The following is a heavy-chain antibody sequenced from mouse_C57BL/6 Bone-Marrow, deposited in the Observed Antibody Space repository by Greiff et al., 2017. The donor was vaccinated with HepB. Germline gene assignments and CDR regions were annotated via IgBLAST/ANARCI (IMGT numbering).Heavy chain of an antibody. CDR1: GYTFTDYN. CDR2: INPNNGGT. V-gene: IGHV1-22*01. D-gene: IGHD1-1*01. J-gene: IGHJ1*03. CDR3: DRGGSSYGYWYFDV. Sequence: VQLKQSGPELVKPGASVKMSCKASGYTFTDYNMHWVKQSHGKSLEWIGYINPNNGGTSYNQKFKGKATLTVNKSSSTAYMELRSLTSEDSAVYYCDRGGSSYGYWYFDVWGTGTTVTVSS.